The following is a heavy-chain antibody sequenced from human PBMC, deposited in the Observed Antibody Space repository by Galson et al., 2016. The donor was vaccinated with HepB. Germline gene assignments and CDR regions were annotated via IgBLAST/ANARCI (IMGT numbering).Heavy chain of an antibody. CDR2: VSTYNGNT. CDR3: ASGGGRGYTYTGDY. V-gene: IGHV1-18*04. Sequence: SVKVSCKASGYTFSGYYMHWVRQAPGQGLEWMGWVSTYNGNTNSAQKLQGRVTMTTDTSTTTAYMELRTLRSDDTAVYYCASGGGRGYTYTGDYWGQGTLVTVSS. CDR1: GYTFSGYY. D-gene: IGHD5-18*01. J-gene: IGHJ4*02.